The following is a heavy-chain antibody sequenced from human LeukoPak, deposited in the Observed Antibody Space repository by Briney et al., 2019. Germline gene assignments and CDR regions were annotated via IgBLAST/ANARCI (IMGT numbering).Heavy chain of an antibody. D-gene: IGHD3-10*01. Sequence: GGSLRLSCAASGFTVSSNYMSWVRQAPGKGLEWVSVIYSGGSTYYADSVKGRFTVSRDNSKNTLHLQMNSLRAEDTAVYYCARDSSTMEVYFQHWGQGTLVTVSS. CDR2: IYSGGST. J-gene: IGHJ1*01. CDR3: ARDSSTMEVYFQH. CDR1: GFTVSSNY. V-gene: IGHV3-53*01.